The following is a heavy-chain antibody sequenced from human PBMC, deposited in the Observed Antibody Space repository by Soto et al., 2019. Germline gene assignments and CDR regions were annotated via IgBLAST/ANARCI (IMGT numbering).Heavy chain of an antibody. CDR1: GYTFTGYA. J-gene: IGHJ4*02. V-gene: IGHV1-3*01. CDR2: INAGNGNT. D-gene: IGHD3-22*01. CDR3: ATVTMISWAYFDY. Sequence: GASVKVSCKASGYTFTGYAMHWVRQAPGQRLEWMGWINAGNGNTKYSQKFQGRVTITRDTSASTAYMELSSLRSEDTAVYYCATVTMISWAYFDYWGQGTLVTVSS.